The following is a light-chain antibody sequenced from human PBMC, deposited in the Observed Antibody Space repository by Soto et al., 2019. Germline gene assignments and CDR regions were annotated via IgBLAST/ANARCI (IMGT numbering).Light chain of an antibody. CDR2: EGS. J-gene: IGLJ1*01. CDR3: CSYAGSSTPYV. Sequence: QSALTQPASVSGSPGQSLTISCTGTSSDVGSYNLVSWYQQHPDKAPKLMIYEGSKRPSGVSNRFSGSKSGNTASLTISGLQAEDEADYYCCSYAGSSTPYVFGTGTKVTVL. CDR1: SSDVGSYNL. V-gene: IGLV2-23*01.